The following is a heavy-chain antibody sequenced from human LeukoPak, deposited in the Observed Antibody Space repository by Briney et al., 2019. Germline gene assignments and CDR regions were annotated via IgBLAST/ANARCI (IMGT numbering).Heavy chain of an antibody. D-gene: IGHD3-10*01. J-gene: IGHJ3*02. Sequence: GGSLRPSCAASGFTFSSYWMSWVRQAPGKGPEWVANIKEDGSEKYYVDSVKGRFTVSRDNARKSLFLQMNNLRDEDAAVYYCVRAVRRSFDIWGQGTMVTVSS. CDR2: IKEDGSEK. CDR3: VRAVRRSFDI. V-gene: IGHV3-7*01. CDR1: GFTFSSYW.